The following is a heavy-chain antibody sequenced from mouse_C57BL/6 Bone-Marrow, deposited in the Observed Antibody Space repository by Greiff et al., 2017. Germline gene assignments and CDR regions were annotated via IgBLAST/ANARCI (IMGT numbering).Heavy chain of an antibody. J-gene: IGHJ3*01. CDR1: GYTFTSYW. Sequence: QVQLQQPGAALVKPGASVKLSCKASGYTFTSYWMHWVKQRPGQGLEWIGMIHPNSGSNNYNEKFKSKATLTVDKSASTAYMQLSSLTSEDSAGYYCARGGKLGRGFAYWGQGTLVTVSA. CDR2: IHPNSGSN. V-gene: IGHV1-64*01. CDR3: ARGGKLGRGFAY. D-gene: IGHD4-1*01.